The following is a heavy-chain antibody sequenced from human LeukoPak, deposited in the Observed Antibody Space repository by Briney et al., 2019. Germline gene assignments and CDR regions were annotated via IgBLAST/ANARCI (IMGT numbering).Heavy chain of an antibody. V-gene: IGHV3-43D*03. Sequence: QPGGSLRLSCAASGFTFDDYAMHWVRQAPGKGLEWVSLITWDGDSTYYADSVKGRFTISRDNSKNYLYLQMNSLRAEDTALYYCAKGTSSWHEFDSWGQGTLVTVSS. CDR2: ITWDGDST. CDR3: AKGTSSWHEFDS. J-gene: IGHJ4*02. D-gene: IGHD6-13*01. CDR1: GFTFDDYA.